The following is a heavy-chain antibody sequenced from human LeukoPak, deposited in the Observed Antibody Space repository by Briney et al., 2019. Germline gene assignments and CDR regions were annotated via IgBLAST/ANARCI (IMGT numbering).Heavy chain of an antibody. V-gene: IGHV1-69*05. Sequence: SVKVSCKASGGTFSSYAISWVRQAPGQGLEWMGGIIPIFGTANYAQKFQGRVTITTDESTSTAYMELSSLRSEDTAVYNCAWGVVRGVIITFDYWGQGTLVTVSS. CDR2: IIPIFGTA. D-gene: IGHD3-10*01. CDR1: GGTFSSYA. CDR3: AWGVVRGVIITFDY. J-gene: IGHJ4*02.